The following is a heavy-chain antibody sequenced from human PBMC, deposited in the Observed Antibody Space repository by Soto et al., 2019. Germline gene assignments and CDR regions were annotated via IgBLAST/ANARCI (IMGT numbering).Heavy chain of an antibody. CDR1: GYTFTSYG. D-gene: IGHD1-1*01. Sequence: QVHLVQSGAEVKKPGASVKVSCKASGYTFTSYGITWVRQAPGQGLEWMGWISAHNGNTDYAQKVQGGVIVTRDTSTSTAYMELRSLISDVTAVYYCARGRYGDYWGQGALVTVSS. CDR2: ISAHNGNT. CDR3: ARGRYGDY. J-gene: IGHJ4*02. V-gene: IGHV1-18*01.